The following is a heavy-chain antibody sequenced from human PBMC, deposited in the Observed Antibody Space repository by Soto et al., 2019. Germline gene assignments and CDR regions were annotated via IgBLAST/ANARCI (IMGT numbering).Heavy chain of an antibody. CDR3: AKGRGSASQYNFDY. D-gene: IGHD3-10*01. CDR1: GFTFSSYS. CDR2: ITGGGTNT. V-gene: IGHV3-23*01. Sequence: PGGSLRLSCAASGFTFSSYSMTWVRQSPGKGLEWVSTITGGGTNTYYADSVEGRFTISRDNSKNTLQLQMNSLRAEDTAFYYCAKGRGSASQYNFDYWGQGTLVTVSS. J-gene: IGHJ4*02.